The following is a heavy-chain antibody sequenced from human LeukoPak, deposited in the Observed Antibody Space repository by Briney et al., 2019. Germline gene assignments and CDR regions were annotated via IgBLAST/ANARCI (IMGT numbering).Heavy chain of an antibody. CDR2: INPSGGST. V-gene: IGHV1-46*01. CDR3: ARGTSSSSFRFDP. Sequence: ASVKVSCKASGYSFSAYFMHWVRQAPGQGLEWMGIINPSGGSTSYAQKFQGRVTMTRDMSTSTVYMELSSLRSEDTAVYYCARGTSSSSFRFDPWGQGTLVTVSS. CDR1: GYSFSAYF. J-gene: IGHJ5*02. D-gene: IGHD6-6*01.